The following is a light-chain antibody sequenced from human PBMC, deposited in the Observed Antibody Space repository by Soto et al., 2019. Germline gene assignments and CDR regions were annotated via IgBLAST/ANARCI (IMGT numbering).Light chain of an antibody. Sequence: QSALTQPASVSGSPGQSITISCTGTSSDVGGYEFVSWYQQHPDNAPKLIIYDVSDRPSGESSRFSGSKSANTASLTISGLQAEDEADYYCSSYTSSGTYVFGTGTK. J-gene: IGLJ1*01. V-gene: IGLV2-14*01. CDR2: DVS. CDR1: SSDVGGYEF. CDR3: SSYTSSGTYV.